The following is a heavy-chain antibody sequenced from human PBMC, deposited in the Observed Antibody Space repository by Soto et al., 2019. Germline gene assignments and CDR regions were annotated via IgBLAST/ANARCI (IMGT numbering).Heavy chain of an antibody. J-gene: IGHJ6*02. CDR2: IIPIFGTA. D-gene: IGHD3-3*01. V-gene: IGHV1-69*13. CDR1: GGTFSSYA. Sequence: ASVKVSCKASGGTFSSYAISWVRQAPGQGLEWMGGIIPIFGTANYAQKFQGRVTITADESTSTAYMELSSLRSEDTAVYYCARGVYDFWSGIEPRTAMAPLTPYYYYGMDVWGQGTTVTVSS. CDR3: ARGVYDFWSGIEPRTAMAPLTPYYYYGMDV.